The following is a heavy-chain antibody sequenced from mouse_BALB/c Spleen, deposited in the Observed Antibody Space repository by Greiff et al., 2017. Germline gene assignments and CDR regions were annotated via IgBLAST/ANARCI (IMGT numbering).Heavy chain of an antibody. CDR1: GFTFSDFY. CDR2: SRNKANDYTT. CDR3: ARGYDGYFAY. J-gene: IGHJ3*01. D-gene: IGHD2-3*01. V-gene: IGHV7-1*02. Sequence: EVKVVESGGGLVQPGGSLRLSCATSGFTFSDFYMEWVRQPPGKRLEWIAASRNKANDYTTEYSASVKGRFIVSRDTSQSILYLQMNALRAEDTAIYYCARGYDGYFAYWGQGTLVTVSA.